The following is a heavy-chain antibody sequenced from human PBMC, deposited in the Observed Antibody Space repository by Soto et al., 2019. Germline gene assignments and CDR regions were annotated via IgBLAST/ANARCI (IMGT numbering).Heavy chain of an antibody. V-gene: IGHV3-7*01. J-gene: IGHJ4*02. CDR1: GFTFSSDW. Sequence: SLRLSCAASGFTFSSDWMSWVRQAPGKGLEWVANINQDGSEKYYVDSVKGRFTISRDNAKNSLYLQMNSLRAEDTAVYYCARAPFWGQGTLVTVSS. CDR2: INQDGSEK. CDR3: ARAPF.